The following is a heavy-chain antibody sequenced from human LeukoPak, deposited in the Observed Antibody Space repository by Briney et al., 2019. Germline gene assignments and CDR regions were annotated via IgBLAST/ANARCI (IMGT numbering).Heavy chain of an antibody. CDR1: GGSFSGYY. CDR3: ARDRVVGATDALDI. V-gene: IGHV4-34*01. CDR2: INHSGST. D-gene: IGHD1-26*01. Sequence: SETLSLTCAVYGGSFSGYYWSWIRQPPGKGLEWIGEINHSGSTNYNPSLKSRVTISVDTSKNQFSLKLSSVTAADTAVYYCARDRVVGATDALDIWGQGTMVTVSS. J-gene: IGHJ3*02.